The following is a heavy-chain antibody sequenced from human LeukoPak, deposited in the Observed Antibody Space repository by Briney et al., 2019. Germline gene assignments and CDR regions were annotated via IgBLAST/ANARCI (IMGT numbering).Heavy chain of an antibody. CDR1: GFTFSSYA. J-gene: IGHJ4*02. V-gene: IGHV3-30*04. CDR2: ISYDGSNK. CDR3: ARDRSDFWSGLHDY. D-gene: IGHD3-3*01. Sequence: GGSLRLSCAASGFTFSSYAMHWLRQAPGKGLEGVAVISYDGSNKYYADSVKGRFTISRDNSKNTLYLQMNSLRAEDTAVYYCARDRSDFWSGLHDYWGQGTLVTVSS.